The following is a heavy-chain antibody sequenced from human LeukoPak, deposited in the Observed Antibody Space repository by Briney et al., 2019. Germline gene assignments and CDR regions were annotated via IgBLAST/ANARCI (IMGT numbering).Heavy chain of an antibody. J-gene: IGHJ4*02. CDR1: GFTFSDYY. Sequence: GGSLRLSCAASGFTFSDYYMSWIRQAPGKGLEWVSYISSSGSTIYYADSVKGRFTISRDNAKNSLYLQMNSLRAGDTAVYYCARGQGNDYGDPPALYYFDYWGQGTLVTVSS. CDR3: ARGQGNDYGDPPALYYFDY. D-gene: IGHD4-17*01. CDR2: ISSSGSTI. V-gene: IGHV3-11*04.